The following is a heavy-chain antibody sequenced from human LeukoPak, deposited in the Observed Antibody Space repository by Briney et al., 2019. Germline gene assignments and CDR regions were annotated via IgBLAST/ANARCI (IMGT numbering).Heavy chain of an antibody. Sequence: PSETLSLTCTVSGYSISSGYYWGWIRQPPGKGLEWIGSIYHSGSTYYNPSLKSRVTISVDTSKNQFSLNLSSVTAADTAMYYCASERGYHANWGQGTLVTVSS. J-gene: IGHJ4*02. CDR3: ASERGYHAN. D-gene: IGHD5-12*01. V-gene: IGHV4-38-2*02. CDR2: IYHSGST. CDR1: GYSISSGYY.